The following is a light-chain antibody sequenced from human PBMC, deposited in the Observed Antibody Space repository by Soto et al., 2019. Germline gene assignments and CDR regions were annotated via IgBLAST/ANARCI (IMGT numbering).Light chain of an antibody. CDR1: QDIRNE. Sequence: AIQMTQSPSSLSAAVGDRVTITCRASQDIRNELGWYQQKPGKPPNLLIYAASSLHTGVPSRFSGSGSGTYFTLTISGLQPDDFATYYCLQDYNYPRTFGRGTKVEVK. J-gene: IGKJ1*01. V-gene: IGKV1-6*02. CDR2: AAS. CDR3: LQDYNYPRT.